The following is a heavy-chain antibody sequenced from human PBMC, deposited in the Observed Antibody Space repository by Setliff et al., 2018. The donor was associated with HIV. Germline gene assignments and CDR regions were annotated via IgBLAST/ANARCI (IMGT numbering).Heavy chain of an antibody. D-gene: IGHD2-15*01. V-gene: IGHV4-59*01. Sequence: PSETLSLTCTVSGGSISSYYWSWIRPPPGKGLEWIGYIYYSGCTNYNPSLKSRVTISVDTSKNQFSLKLSSVTAADTAVYYCAMNPCSGGSCPDAFDIWGKGTMVTFSS. CDR1: GGSISSYY. J-gene: IGHJ3*02. CDR3: AMNPCSGGSCPDAFDI. CDR2: IYYSGCT.